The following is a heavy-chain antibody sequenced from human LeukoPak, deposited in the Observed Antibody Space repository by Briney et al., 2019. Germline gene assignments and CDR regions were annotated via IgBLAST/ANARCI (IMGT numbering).Heavy chain of an antibody. J-gene: IGHJ6*04. CDR1: GFTFSSYG. Sequence: GRSLRLSCAASGFTFSSYGMHWVRKAPGKGLEWVAVISYDGSNKYYADSVKGRFTISRDDSKNTLYLQMNSLRAEDTAVYYCAKDRTHITMVRGVMGYYGMDVWGKGTTVTVSS. CDR2: ISYDGSNK. D-gene: IGHD3-10*01. CDR3: AKDRTHITMVRGVMGYYGMDV. V-gene: IGHV3-30*18.